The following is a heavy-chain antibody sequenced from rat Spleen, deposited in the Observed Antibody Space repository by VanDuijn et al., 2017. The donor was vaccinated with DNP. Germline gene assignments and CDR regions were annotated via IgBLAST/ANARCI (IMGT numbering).Heavy chain of an antibody. V-gene: IGHV5-31*01. CDR2: ISNTGDNT. J-gene: IGHJ3*01. CDR3: ARPPIRRIIVDYFDY. CDR1: GFIFSNYW. Sequence: EVQLVESGGGPVQPGRSLKLSCVASGFIFSNYWMTWIRQAPGKGLEWVASISNTGDNTYYSDSVKGRFSLSRDNAKSTLYLQMNSLKSEDTATYYCARPPIRRIIVDYFDYWGQGTLVTVSS. D-gene: IGHD1-6*01.